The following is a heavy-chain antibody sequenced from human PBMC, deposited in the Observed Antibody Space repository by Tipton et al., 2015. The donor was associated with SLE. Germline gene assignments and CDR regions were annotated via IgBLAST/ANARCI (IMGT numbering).Heavy chain of an antibody. D-gene: IGHD6-13*01. V-gene: IGHV4-61*01. CDR1: GGSVSSGSYY. J-gene: IGHJ4*02. Sequence: TLSLTCTVSGGSVSSGSYYWSWIRQPPGKGLEWIGYIYYSGSTNYNPSLKSRVTISVDTSKNQFSLKLSSVTAADTAVYYCARVRRILYSSRWGGAFDYWGQGTLVTVSS. CDR2: IYYSGST. CDR3: ARVRRILYSSRWGGAFDY.